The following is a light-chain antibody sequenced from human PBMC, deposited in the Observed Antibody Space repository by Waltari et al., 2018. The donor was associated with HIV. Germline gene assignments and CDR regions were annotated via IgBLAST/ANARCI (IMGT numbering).Light chain of an antibody. CDR1: QSVLYSSSSDNY. Sequence: DIVMTQSPDSLAVALGERATINGKSSQSVLYSSSSDNYLACYQQKPWRHPKLLLYLASTREAVVPDRFSASGSATDFSLIISSLQAEDVAIYYGQKYYSPPYSFGHVTKLEIK. J-gene: IGKJ2*03. CDR3: QKYYSPPYS. CDR2: LAS. V-gene: IGKV4-1*01.